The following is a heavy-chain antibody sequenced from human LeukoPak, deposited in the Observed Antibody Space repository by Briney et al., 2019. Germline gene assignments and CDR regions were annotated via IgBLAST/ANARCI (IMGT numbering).Heavy chain of an antibody. D-gene: IGHD2-2*01. J-gene: IGHJ3*02. Sequence: SETLSLTCTVSGGSISSYYWGWIRQPPGKGLEWIGYVYYSGSTDYNPSLKSRVTISVDTSKKQFSLKLSSVTAADTAVYYCARRCSSATCYTDAFDIWGQGTMVTVSS. CDR3: ARRCSSATCYTDAFDI. CDR1: GGSISSYY. CDR2: VYYSGST. V-gene: IGHV4-59*08.